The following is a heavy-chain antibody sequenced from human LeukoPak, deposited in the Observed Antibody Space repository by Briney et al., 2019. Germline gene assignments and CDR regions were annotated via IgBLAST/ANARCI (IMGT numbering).Heavy chain of an antibody. CDR3: ASTPRDDILTGYSNPLRFDY. V-gene: IGHV1-69*13. CDR1: GGTFSSYA. CDR2: IIPILGTA. J-gene: IGHJ4*02. Sequence: SVKVSCKASGGTFSSYAISWVRQAPGQGLEWMGGIIPILGTANYAQKFQGRVTITADESTSTAYMELSSLRSEDTAVYYCASTPRDDILTGYSNPLRFDYWGQGTLVTVSS. D-gene: IGHD3-9*01.